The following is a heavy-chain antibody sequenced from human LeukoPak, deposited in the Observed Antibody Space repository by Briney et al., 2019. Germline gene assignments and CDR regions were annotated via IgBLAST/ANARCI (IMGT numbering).Heavy chain of an antibody. J-gene: IGHJ6*02. Sequence: GGSLRLSCAASGFTFSSYAMSWVRQAPGKGLEWVSAISGSGGSTYYADSVKGRFTISRDNSKNTLYLQMNSLRAEDTAVYYCAKDHSNYDSYYYGMDVWGQGTTVTVSS. CDR3: AKDHSNYDSYYYGMDV. CDR1: GFTFSSYA. CDR2: ISGSGGST. V-gene: IGHV3-23*01. D-gene: IGHD4-11*01.